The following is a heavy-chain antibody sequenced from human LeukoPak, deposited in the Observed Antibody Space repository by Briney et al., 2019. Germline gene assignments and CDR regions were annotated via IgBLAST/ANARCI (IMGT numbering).Heavy chain of an antibody. D-gene: IGHD4-17*01. CDR1: GDTFSSYA. J-gene: IGHJ4*02. Sequence: ASVKVSCKASGDTFSSYAISWVRQAPGQGLEWMGGIIPIFRTANYAQNFQGRVTITADKSTSTAYMELSSLRSEDTAVYYCARVWDYGDYEDYWGQGTLVTVSS. V-gene: IGHV1-69*06. CDR3: ARVWDYGDYEDY. CDR2: IIPIFRTA.